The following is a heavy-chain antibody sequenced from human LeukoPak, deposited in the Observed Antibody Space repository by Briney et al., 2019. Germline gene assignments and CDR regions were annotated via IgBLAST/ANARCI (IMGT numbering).Heavy chain of an antibody. V-gene: IGHV1-18*01. D-gene: IGHD1-26*01. J-gene: IGHJ4*02. CDR3: ARDRIGGTYYDY. Sequence: ASVKVSCKASGYTFTSYGISWVRQAPGQGLEWMGWISAYNGNTNYAQKLQGRVTMTTDTSTSTAYMELRSLTFDDTAVYYCARDRIGGTYYDYWGQGTLVTVSS. CDR2: ISAYNGNT. CDR1: GYTFTSYG.